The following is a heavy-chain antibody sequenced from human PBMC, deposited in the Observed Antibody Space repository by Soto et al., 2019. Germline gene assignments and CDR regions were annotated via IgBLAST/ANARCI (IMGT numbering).Heavy chain of an antibody. J-gene: IGHJ4*02. CDR1: CGSISSYY. CDR3: ARAVRGVEFDY. V-gene: IGHV4-59*08. Sequence: SQTLSVTCTVSCGSISSYYCSWIRQTPGKGLEWIGYIYYSGSTNYNPSLKSRVTISVDTSKNQFSLKLSSVTAADTAVYYCARAVRGVEFDYWGQGTLVTVSS. CDR2: IYYSGST. D-gene: IGHD3-10*01.